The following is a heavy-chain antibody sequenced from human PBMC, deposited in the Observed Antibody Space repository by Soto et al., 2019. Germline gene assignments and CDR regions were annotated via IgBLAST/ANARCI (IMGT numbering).Heavy chain of an antibody. J-gene: IGHJ4*02. V-gene: IGHV3-21*01. Sequence: EVQVVESGGGLVKPGGSLRLSCVFSGFTFSTYTMNWVRQAPGKGLEWVSSINGRRNYVYYADSVKGRFTISRDNAKNSLYLQMNRLRAEDTAIYYCARDDGVVGSSSAFDHWGLGTLVTVSS. CDR3: ARDDGVVGSSSAFDH. CDR1: GFTFSTYT. CDR2: INGRRNYV. D-gene: IGHD1-26*01.